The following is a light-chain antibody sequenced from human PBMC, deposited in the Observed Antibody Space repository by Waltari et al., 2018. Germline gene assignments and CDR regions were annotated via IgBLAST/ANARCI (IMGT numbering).Light chain of an antibody. CDR2: RAS. J-gene: IGKJ1*01. Sequence: ELVMTQSPATLSVSPGERASLSCRASQSASTSLAWYQQTPGQAPRRLIYRASTRAAGIPDRFSVSGSGTEFTLTISSLQSEDSAIYYCQQYNIWPWTFGQGTKVDIK. CDR1: QSASTS. CDR3: QQYNIWPWT. V-gene: IGKV3-15*01.